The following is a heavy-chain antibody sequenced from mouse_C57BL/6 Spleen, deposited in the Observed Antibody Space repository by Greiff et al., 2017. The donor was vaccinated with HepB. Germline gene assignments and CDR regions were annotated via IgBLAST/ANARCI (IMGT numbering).Heavy chain of an antibody. CDR1: GFTFSDYY. CDR2: INYDGSST. D-gene: IGHD1-1*01. Sequence: EVKLVESEGGLVQPGSSMKLSCTASGFTFSDYYMAWVRQVPEKGLEWVANINYDGSSTYYLDSLKSRFIISRDNAKNILYLQMSSLKSEDTATYYCARVHGSSSPYAMDYWGQGTSVTVSS. CDR3: ARVHGSSSPYAMDY. V-gene: IGHV5-16*01. J-gene: IGHJ4*01.